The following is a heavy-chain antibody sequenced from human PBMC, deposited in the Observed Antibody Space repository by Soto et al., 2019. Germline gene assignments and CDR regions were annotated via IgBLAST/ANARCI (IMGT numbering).Heavy chain of an antibody. CDR2: IYYSGST. Sequence: SETLSLTCTVSGGSISSGGYYWSWIRQHPGKGLEWIGYIYYSGSTYYNPSLKSRVTISVDTSKNQFSLKLSSVTAADTAVYYCARTKSPVREVKLYYLDYWGQGTLVTVSS. CDR3: ARTKSPVREVKLYYLDY. J-gene: IGHJ4*02. D-gene: IGHD3-10*01. V-gene: IGHV4-31*03. CDR1: GGSISSGGYY.